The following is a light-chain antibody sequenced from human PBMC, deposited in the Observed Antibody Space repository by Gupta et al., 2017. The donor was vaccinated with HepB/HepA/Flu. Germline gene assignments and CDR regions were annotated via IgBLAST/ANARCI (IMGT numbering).Light chain of an antibody. V-gene: IGKV1-12*01. CDR3: QQANSFPLT. J-gene: IGKJ4*01. CDR2: ATS. CDR1: QDISSW. Sequence: DIQMTLSQSPVSASVADRVTITILASQDISSWLAWYHQSPGKAHELLIYATSILQSGVPSRFSGSGSRTDFSLTISSVQPEDAAVYYCQQANSFPLTFGGGTKVEIK.